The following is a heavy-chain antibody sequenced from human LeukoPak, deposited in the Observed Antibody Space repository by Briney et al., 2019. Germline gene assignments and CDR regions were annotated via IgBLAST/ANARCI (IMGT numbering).Heavy chain of an antibody. CDR2: IKEDGSKK. CDR1: GFTISPFW. D-gene: IGHD2-2*01. Sequence: GGSLRLSCAASGFTISPFWMAWVCQAPGKGLEWVASIKEDGSKKYYVDSVKGRFTISRDNAKNSQYLQMNSLRAEDTAVYYCARALSAAASYWGQGALVTVSS. CDR3: ARALSAAASY. J-gene: IGHJ4*02. V-gene: IGHV3-7*03.